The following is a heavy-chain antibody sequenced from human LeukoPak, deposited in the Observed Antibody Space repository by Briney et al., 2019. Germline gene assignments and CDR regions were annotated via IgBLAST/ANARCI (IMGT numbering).Heavy chain of an antibody. CDR2: ISYDGSNK. V-gene: IGHV3-30*18. CDR1: GFTFSSYG. Sequence: PGRSLRLSCAASGFTFSSYGMHWVRQAPGKGLQWVAVISYDGSNKYYADSVKGRFTISRDNSKNTLYLQMNSLRAEDTAVYYCAKPGPEAVAGTSYYYYGMDVWGQGTTVTVSS. CDR3: AKPGPEAVAGTSYYYYGMDV. J-gene: IGHJ6*02. D-gene: IGHD6-19*01.